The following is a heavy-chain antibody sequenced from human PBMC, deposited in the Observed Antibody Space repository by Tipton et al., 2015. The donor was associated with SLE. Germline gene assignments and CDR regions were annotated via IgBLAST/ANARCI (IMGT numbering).Heavy chain of an antibody. CDR3: ARGEYYYDTSGYPTDY. J-gene: IGHJ4*02. CDR2: INWNGGST. Sequence: SGVTFDDYGMSWVRLAPGKGLEWVSGINWNGGSTGYADSVKGRFTISRDNAKNSLYLQMNSLRAEDTALYYCARGEYYYDTSGYPTDYWGQGTLVTVSS. D-gene: IGHD3-22*01. CDR1: GVTFDDYG. V-gene: IGHV3-20*03.